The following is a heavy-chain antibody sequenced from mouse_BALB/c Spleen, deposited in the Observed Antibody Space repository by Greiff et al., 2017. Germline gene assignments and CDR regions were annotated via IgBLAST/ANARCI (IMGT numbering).Heavy chain of an antibody. D-gene: IGHD1-1*01. CDR1: GYTFTSYW. J-gene: IGHJ3*01. CDR3: ARRDYYYGSFAWFAY. CDR2: INPSTGYT. V-gene: IGHV1-7*01. Sequence: VQRVESGAELAKPGASVKMSCKASGYTFTSYWMHWVKQRPGQGLEWIGYINPSTGYTEYNQKFKDKATLTADKSSSTAYMQLSSLTSEDSAVYYCARRDYYYGSFAWFAYWGQGTLVTVSA.